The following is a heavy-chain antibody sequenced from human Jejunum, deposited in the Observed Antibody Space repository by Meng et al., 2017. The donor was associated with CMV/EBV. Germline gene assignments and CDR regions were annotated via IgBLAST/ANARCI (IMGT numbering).Heavy chain of an antibody. CDR1: LTTYP. D-gene: IGHD3-16*01. CDR2: INTNTGNP. CDR3: ARDYDDVWGTYGYTHYLDY. V-gene: IGHV7-4-1*02. J-gene: IGHJ4*02. Sequence: LTTYPIHWVRQAPGQGLEWMGWINTNTGNPTYAQDFTGRFVFSLDTSVSTAYLQISSLKAADTAVYYCARDYDDVWGTYGYTHYLDYWGQGTLVTVSS.